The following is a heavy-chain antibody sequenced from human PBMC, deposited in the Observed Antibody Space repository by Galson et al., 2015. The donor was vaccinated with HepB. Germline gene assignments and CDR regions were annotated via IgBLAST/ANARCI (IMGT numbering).Heavy chain of an antibody. D-gene: IGHD6-6*01. CDR2: ISSSSRYI. CDR3: ARDALSSISSRPGAFEI. V-gene: IGHV3-21*01. J-gene: IGHJ3*02. CDR1: GFTFSSYS. Sequence: SLRLSCAASGFTFSSYSMNWVRQAPGKGLEWVSSISSSSRYIYYAEYADSVKGRFTISRDDAKNSLYLQMNSLRAEDTAVYYCARDALSSISSRPGAFEIWGRGTMVTVSS.